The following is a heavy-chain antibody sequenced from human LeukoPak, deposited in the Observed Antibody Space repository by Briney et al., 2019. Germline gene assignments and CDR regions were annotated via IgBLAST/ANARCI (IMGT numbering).Heavy chain of an antibody. Sequence: GGSLRLSCAASSFTFSSYNMNWVRQAPGKGLEWVSSISSSGSYIYYRDSVKGRFTISRDNAENSLYLEMNSLRVDDTAIYYCARDSGRFWGQGTLVTVSS. CDR3: ARDSGRF. D-gene: IGHD1-26*01. V-gene: IGHV3-21*01. CDR1: SFTFSSYN. CDR2: ISSSGSYI. J-gene: IGHJ4*02.